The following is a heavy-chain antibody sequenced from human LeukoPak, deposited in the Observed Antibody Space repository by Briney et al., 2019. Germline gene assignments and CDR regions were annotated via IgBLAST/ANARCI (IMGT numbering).Heavy chain of an antibody. CDR2: IYHSGST. V-gene: IGHV4-38-2*02. J-gene: IGHJ3*02. CDR3: ARSRDYYDQRDAFDI. CDR1: VYSNSSGYY. D-gene: IGHD3-22*01. Sequence: SETLSLTCTVSVYSNSSGYYWGWIRQPPGKGLEWIGSIYHSGSTYYNPSLKSRVTISVDTSKNQFSLKLSSVTAADTAVYYCARSRDYYDQRDAFDIWGQGTMVTVSS.